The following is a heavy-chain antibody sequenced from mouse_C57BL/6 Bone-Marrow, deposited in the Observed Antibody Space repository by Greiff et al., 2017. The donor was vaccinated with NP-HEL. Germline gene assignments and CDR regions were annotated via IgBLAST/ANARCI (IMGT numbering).Heavy chain of an antibody. CDR1: GFPITSGYY. Sequence: VKLQESGPGLVKPSQSLFLTCSITGFPITSGYYWIWIRQSPGKPLEWMGYITHSGETFYNPSLQSPISITRETSKNQFFLQLNSVTTEDTAMYYCAGEPYYGGAMDYWGQGTSVTVSS. CDR2: ITHSGET. V-gene: IGHV12-3*01. CDR3: AGEPYYGGAMDY. J-gene: IGHJ4*01. D-gene: IGHD1-1*01.